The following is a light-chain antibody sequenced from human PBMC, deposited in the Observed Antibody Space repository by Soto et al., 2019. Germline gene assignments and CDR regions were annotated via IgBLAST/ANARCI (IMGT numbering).Light chain of an antibody. CDR1: SSDVGGYNY. CDR3: SSYTSSSTLV. V-gene: IGLV2-14*01. Sequence: QSVLTQPASVSGSPGQSITISCTGTSSDVGGYNYVSWYQQHPGKAPKLMIYEVSNRPSAVSNRFSGSKSGNTASLTIFGLQAADEDDYYCSSYTSSSTLVFGTGTKVTVL. CDR2: EVS. J-gene: IGLJ1*01.